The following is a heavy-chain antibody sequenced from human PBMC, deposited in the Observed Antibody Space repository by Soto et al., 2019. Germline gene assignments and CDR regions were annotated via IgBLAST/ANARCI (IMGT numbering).Heavy chain of an antibody. CDR2: INPNSGGT. CDR3: ARDIAAAGTKEYYFDH. D-gene: IGHD6-13*01. J-gene: IGHJ4*02. CDR1: GYTFTGYY. V-gene: IGHV1-2*04. Sequence: QVQLVQSGAEVKKPGASVKVSCKASGYTFTGYYIHWVRQAPGQGLEWMGWINPNSGGTNYAQKFQGWVTMTRDTSISTAYMELSRLRSDDTAVYYCARDIAAAGTKEYYFDHWGQGTLVSVSS.